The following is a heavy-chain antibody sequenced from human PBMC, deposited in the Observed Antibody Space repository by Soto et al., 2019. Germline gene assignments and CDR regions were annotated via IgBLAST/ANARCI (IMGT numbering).Heavy chain of an antibody. CDR3: ARVGGYSYGTLDY. CDR2: INHSGST. V-gene: IGHV4-34*01. J-gene: IGHJ4*02. CDR1: GGSFSGYY. Sequence: SETLSLTCAVYGGSFSGYYWSWIRQPPGKGLEWIGEINHSGSTNYNPSLKSRVTISVDTSKNQFSLKLSSVTAADTAVYYCARVGGYSYGTLDYWGQGTLVTVS. D-gene: IGHD5-18*01.